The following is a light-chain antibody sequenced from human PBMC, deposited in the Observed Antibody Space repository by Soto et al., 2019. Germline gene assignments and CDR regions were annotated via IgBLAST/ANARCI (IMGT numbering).Light chain of an antibody. CDR1: QSINSW. J-gene: IGKJ1*01. V-gene: IGKV1-5*01. CDR2: DAS. Sequence: DHQLTQSPSTLSASVGNRVTVTSRASQSINSWLAWYQQKPGKAPKLLIYDASSLQSGVPSRFTGSGFGTEFTLTISSLQPDDFATYYCQQYHRYSRTFGQGTKVDI. CDR3: QQYHRYSRT.